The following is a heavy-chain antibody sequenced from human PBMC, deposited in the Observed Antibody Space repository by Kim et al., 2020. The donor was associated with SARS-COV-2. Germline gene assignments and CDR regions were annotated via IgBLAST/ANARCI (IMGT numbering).Heavy chain of an antibody. CDR3: AKDIWGYSYGHYYYYGM. Sequence: GGSLRLSCAASGFTFDDYAMHWVRQAPGKGLEWVSGISWNSGSIGYADSVKGRFTTSRDNANNSLYLQMNSLRAEDTALYYCAKDIWGYSYGHYYYYGM. CDR2: ISWNSGSI. CDR1: GFTFDDYA. J-gene: IGHJ6*01. V-gene: IGHV3-9*01. D-gene: IGHD5-18*01.